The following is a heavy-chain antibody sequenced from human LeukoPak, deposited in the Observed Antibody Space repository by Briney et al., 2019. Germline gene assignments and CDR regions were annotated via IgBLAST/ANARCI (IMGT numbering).Heavy chain of an antibody. CDR3: ARGPTYDFWSGYYTRHYYGMDV. D-gene: IGHD3-3*01. CDR1: GGSFSGYY. Sequence: SETLSLTCAVYGGSFSGYYWSWIRQPPGKGLEWIGEINHSRSTNYNPSLKSRVTISVDTSKNQFSLKLSSVTAADTAVYYCARGPTYDFWSGYYTRHYYGMDVWGQGTTVTVSS. V-gene: IGHV4-34*01. CDR2: INHSRST. J-gene: IGHJ6*02.